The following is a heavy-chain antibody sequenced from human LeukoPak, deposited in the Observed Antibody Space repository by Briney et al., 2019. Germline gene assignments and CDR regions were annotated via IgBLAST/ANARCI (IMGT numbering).Heavy chain of an antibody. D-gene: IGHD4-17*01. CDR1: GGSISNYY. J-gene: IGHJ4*02. Sequence: SETLSLTCTVSGGSISNYYWSWIRQPPGKGLEWIGYIYYSGSTNYNPSLKSRVTISVDTSKNQFSLKLSSVTAADTAVYYCARISGDYGDYSLYFDYWGQGTLVTVSS. V-gene: IGHV4-59*01. CDR3: ARISGDYGDYSLYFDY. CDR2: IYYSGST.